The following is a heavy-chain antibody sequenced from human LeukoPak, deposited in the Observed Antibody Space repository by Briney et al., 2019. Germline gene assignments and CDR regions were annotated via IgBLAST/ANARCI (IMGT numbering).Heavy chain of an antibody. CDR2: IFPGDSGT. J-gene: IGHJ4*02. Sequence: GESLKISCKGSGYSLTSYWIGCVRQMPAKSLEWMGIIFPGDSGTRYSPSFQGQVTISADKSISTAYLQWSSLKASDTAMYYCARRGLVHFDYWGQGTLVTVSS. D-gene: IGHD6-19*01. CDR3: ARRGLVHFDY. V-gene: IGHV5-51*01. CDR1: GYSLTSYW.